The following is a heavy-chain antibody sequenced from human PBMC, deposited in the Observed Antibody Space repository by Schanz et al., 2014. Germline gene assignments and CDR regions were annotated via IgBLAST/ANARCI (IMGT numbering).Heavy chain of an antibody. V-gene: IGHV3-66*01. CDR3: ARGGPAYYFDD. CDR2: IYIGGNT. J-gene: IGHJ4*02. Sequence: EVQLVASGGGLVQPGGSLRLSCAASGVSVGNKYMNWVRQAPGKGLEWVSFIYIGGNTYYADSVKGRFTISRDNSKNTVYIQMISLRAEDTAVYYCARGGPAYYFDDWGQGTLVTVSS. CDR1: GVSVGNKY.